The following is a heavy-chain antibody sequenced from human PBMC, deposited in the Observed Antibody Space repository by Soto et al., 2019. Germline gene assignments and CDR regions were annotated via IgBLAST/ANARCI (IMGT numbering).Heavy chain of an antibody. D-gene: IGHD6-13*01. CDR2: VNPNSGGT. J-gene: IGHJ6*04. Sequence: QVQLVQSGAEVKKPGASVKVSCKASGYTFTGYYMHWVRQAAGQGLEWMGWVNPNSGGTNYAQKFQGWVTMTWETPISTAYMELRRLRSDDKAVYYWARDGNRQQLVGPLNFYSMDVLGKGTTVTVSS. CDR1: GYTFTGYY. CDR3: ARDGNRQQLVGPLNFYSMDV. V-gene: IGHV1-2*04.